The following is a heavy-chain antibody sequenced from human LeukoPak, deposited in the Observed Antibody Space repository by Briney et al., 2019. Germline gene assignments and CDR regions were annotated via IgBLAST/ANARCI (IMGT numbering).Heavy chain of an antibody. Sequence: GESLKISCKGSGYTFTSYWITWVRQMPGKGLEWMGIIYPGDSDTKYSPSFQGQVHISADKSISTAYLQWSSLKASDTAMYYCAGQDIVVVATTTRAFDIWGQGTMVTVSS. CDR1: GYTFTSYW. D-gene: IGHD2-15*01. CDR2: IYPGDSDT. J-gene: IGHJ3*02. CDR3: AGQDIVVVATTTRAFDI. V-gene: IGHV5-51*01.